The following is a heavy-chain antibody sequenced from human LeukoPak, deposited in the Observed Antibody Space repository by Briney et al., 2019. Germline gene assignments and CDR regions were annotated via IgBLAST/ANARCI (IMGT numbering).Heavy chain of an antibody. J-gene: IGHJ4*02. D-gene: IGHD3-22*01. CDR3: AKDWYYYDSSGYLPDY. V-gene: IGHV1-58*02. Sequence: SVKVSCKASGFTFTSSAMQWVRQARGQRLEWIGWIVVGCGNTHYAQKFQERVTITRDMSTSTAYMELSSLRAEDTAVYYCAKDWYYYDSSGYLPDYWGQGTLVTVSS. CDR2: IVVGCGNT. CDR1: GFTFTSSA.